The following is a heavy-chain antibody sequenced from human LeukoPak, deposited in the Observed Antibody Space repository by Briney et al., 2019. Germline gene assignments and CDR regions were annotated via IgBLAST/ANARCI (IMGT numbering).Heavy chain of an antibody. Sequence: ASVKVSCKASGYTFIGYYMHWVRQAPGQGLEWMGWVNPKSGGRNEAQKFHDRVTMTRDRSIRTAYMEVSRLRSDDTAVYYCARSPDILTGENFDYWGQGTLVTVSS. D-gene: IGHD3-9*01. CDR2: VNPKSGGR. CDR1: GYTFIGYY. CDR3: ARSPDILTGENFDY. J-gene: IGHJ4*02. V-gene: IGHV1-2*02.